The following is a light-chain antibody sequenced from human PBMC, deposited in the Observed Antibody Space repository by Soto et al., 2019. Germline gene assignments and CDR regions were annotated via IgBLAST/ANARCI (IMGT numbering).Light chain of an antibody. Sequence: DIQMTQSPSTLSASVGDRVTITCRASQSISSRLAWYQQKPGKVPKLLIYKASSLESGVPSRFSGSGSGTDFTLTISILQSDDFATYYCQQYDSYSWTFGQGTKVEI. CDR1: QSISSR. CDR3: QQYDSYSWT. J-gene: IGKJ1*01. CDR2: KAS. V-gene: IGKV1-5*03.